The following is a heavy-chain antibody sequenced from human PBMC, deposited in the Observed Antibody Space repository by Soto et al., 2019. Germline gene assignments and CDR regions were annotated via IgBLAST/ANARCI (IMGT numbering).Heavy chain of an antibody. V-gene: IGHV4-30-2*01. Sequence: SETLSLTCVVSGGSISSGGYSLSWIRQPPGKGLEWIGYIYHSGSTYYNPSLKSRVTISVDRSKNQFSLKLSSVTAADTAVYYCARGGVDYYDSSGYYFSPYYFDYWGQGTLVTVSS. D-gene: IGHD3-22*01. J-gene: IGHJ4*02. CDR1: GGSISSGGYS. CDR3: ARGGVDYYDSSGYYFSPYYFDY. CDR2: IYHSGST.